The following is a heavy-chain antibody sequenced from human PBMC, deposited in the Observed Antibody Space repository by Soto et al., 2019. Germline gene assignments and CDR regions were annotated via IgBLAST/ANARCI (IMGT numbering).Heavy chain of an antibody. J-gene: IGHJ6*02. CDR2: LYTEGTT. CDR3: LRPRPSGENYGMGV. CDR1: GLTVSHNY. D-gene: IGHD3-16*01. V-gene: IGHV3-53*01. Sequence: GGSLRLSCVASGLTVSHNYMAWVRQAPEMGLEWVSILYTEGTTYYADSVKGRFTISRDSSKNTLFLQMDSLRAEDTAVYYCLRPRPSGENYGMGVWGPGTTVTVSS.